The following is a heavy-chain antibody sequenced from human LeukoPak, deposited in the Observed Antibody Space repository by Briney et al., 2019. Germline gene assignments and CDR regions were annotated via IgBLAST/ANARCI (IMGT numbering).Heavy chain of an antibody. V-gene: IGHV4-59*08. CDR3: VRHSRVVAFDY. CDR1: GVSISNHY. D-gene: IGHD2-15*01. CDR2: IYYTGNT. J-gene: IGHJ4*02. Sequence: SETLSLTCTVSGVSISNHYSSWIRQPPGKGLEWIGYIYYTGNTNYNPSLKSRVTISEDISKNQVSLRLSSVTAADAAVYYCVRHSRVVAFDYWGQGNLVTVSS.